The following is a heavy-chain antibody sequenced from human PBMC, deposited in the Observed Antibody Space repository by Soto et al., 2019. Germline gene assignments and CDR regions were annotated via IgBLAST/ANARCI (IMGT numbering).Heavy chain of an antibody. CDR2: IYYSGST. J-gene: IGHJ6*02. CDR3: AREGLLLWFGSGGESRYGMDV. Sequence: SETLSLTCTVSGGSISSGGYYWSWIRQHPGKGLEWIGYIYYSGSTYYNPSLKSRVTISVDTSKNQFSLKLSSVTAADTAVYYCAREGLLLWFGSGGESRYGMDVWGQGTTGTVS. D-gene: IGHD3-10*01. V-gene: IGHV4-31*03. CDR1: GGSISSGGYY.